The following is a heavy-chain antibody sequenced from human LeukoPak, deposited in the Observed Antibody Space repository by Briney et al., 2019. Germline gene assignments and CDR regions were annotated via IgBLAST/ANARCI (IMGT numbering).Heavy chain of an antibody. Sequence: ASVKVSCKASGGTFSSYATSWVRQAPGQGLEWMGGIIPIFGTANYAQKFQGRVTITADKSTSTAYMELSSLRSEDTAVYYCARAGVVVVAATDHDAFDIWGQGTMVTVSS. D-gene: IGHD2-15*01. CDR1: GGTFSSYA. J-gene: IGHJ3*02. V-gene: IGHV1-69*06. CDR3: ARAGVVVVAATDHDAFDI. CDR2: IIPIFGTA.